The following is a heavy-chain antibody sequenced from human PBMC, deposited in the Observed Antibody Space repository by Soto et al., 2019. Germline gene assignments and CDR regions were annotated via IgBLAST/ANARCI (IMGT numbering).Heavy chain of an antibody. Sequence: SVKVSCKASGGTFSSYAISWVRQAPGQGLEWMGGIIPIFGTANYAQKFQGRVTITADESTSTAYMELSSLRSEDTAVYYCARDGTSDYYGSGSYYNRFDYWGQGTLVTVSS. CDR2: IIPIFGTA. CDR1: GGTFSSYA. CDR3: ARDGTSDYYGSGSYYNRFDY. D-gene: IGHD3-10*01. J-gene: IGHJ4*02. V-gene: IGHV1-69*13.